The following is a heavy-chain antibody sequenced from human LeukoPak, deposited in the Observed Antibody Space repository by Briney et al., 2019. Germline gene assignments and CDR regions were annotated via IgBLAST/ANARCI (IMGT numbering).Heavy chain of an antibody. CDR3: ARVIAVAGYNFDY. J-gene: IGHJ4*02. Sequence: GASVKVSCKASGYTFTAYYIHWVRQAPGQGLVWMGWINPNSGDTNYVQKFQGRVTMTRDTSISTAYMELSRLSSDDTAVYYCARVIAVAGYNFDYWGQGTLVTVSS. V-gene: IGHV1-2*02. D-gene: IGHD6-19*01. CDR2: INPNSGDT. CDR1: GYTFTAYY.